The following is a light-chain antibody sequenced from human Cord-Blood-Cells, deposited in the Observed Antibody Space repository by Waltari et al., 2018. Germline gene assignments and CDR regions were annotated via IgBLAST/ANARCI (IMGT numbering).Light chain of an antibody. Sequence: EIVLTQSPATLSLSLGERATLSCRASQSVSSYLAWYQQKPGQAPRLLIYDASNRATGIPARFSGSGSGTDFTLTISSLEPEDFAVYYCQQRSNWPYTFGQGTKVEIK. V-gene: IGKV3-11*01. CDR1: QSVSSY. CDR2: DAS. J-gene: IGKJ1*01. CDR3: QQRSNWPYT.